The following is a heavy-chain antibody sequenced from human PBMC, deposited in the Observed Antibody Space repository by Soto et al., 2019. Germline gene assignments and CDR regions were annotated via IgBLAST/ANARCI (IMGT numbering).Heavy chain of an antibody. CDR2: ISSSGSTI. J-gene: IGHJ2*01. CDR1: GFTFSSYE. V-gene: IGHV3-48*03. D-gene: IGHD3-16*01. Sequence: GWSLRLSCAASGFTFSSYEMNWVRQAPGKGLEWVSYISSSGSTIYYADSVKGRFTISRDNAKNSLYLQMNSLRAEDTAVYYCARDGAYWYFDLWGRGTLVTVSS. CDR3: ARDGAYWYFDL.